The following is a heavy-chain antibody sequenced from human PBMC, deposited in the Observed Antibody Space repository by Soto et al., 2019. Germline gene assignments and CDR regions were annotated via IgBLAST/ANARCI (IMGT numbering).Heavy chain of an antibody. Sequence: ETLSLTCPVPGASISSYYWSWIRQPSGKGLEWIGRIYTSGSTNYNPSLKSRVTMSVDTSKNQFSLKLSSVTAADTAVYYCARTKYYYDSSGYYDAFDIWGQGTMVTV. CDR2: IYTSGST. CDR1: GASISSYY. J-gene: IGHJ3*02. V-gene: IGHV4-4*07. CDR3: ARTKYYYDSSGYYDAFDI. D-gene: IGHD3-22*01.